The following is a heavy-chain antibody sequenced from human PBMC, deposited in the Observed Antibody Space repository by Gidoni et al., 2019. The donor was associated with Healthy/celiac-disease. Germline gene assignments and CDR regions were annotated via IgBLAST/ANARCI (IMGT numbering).Heavy chain of an antibody. Sequence: EVQLVESGGGLVQPGGSLKLSCAASGFPFSGSAMHWVRQASGNGLAWVGRIRSKANSYATAYAASVKGRFTISRDDSKNTAYLQMNSLKTEDTAVYYCTSPTVGYFDYWGQGTLVTVSS. CDR1: GFPFSGSA. CDR3: TSPTVGYFDY. D-gene: IGHD4-17*01. V-gene: IGHV3-73*02. J-gene: IGHJ4*02. CDR2: IRSKANSYAT.